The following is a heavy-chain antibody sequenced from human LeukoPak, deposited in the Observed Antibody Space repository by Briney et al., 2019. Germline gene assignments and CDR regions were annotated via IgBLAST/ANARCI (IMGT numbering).Heavy chain of an antibody. J-gene: IGHJ4*02. D-gene: IGHD5-18*01. CDR3: ARGGYSYGLGYYFDY. CDR1: DDSITMYY. CDR2: IYTSGST. V-gene: IGHV4-4*07. Sequence: SETLSLTCTVSDDSITMYYWTWIRQPAGKGLEWIGRIYTSGSTNYNPSLKSRVTISVDTSKNQFSLKLSSVTAADTAVYYCARGGYSYGLGYYFDYWGQGTLVTVSS.